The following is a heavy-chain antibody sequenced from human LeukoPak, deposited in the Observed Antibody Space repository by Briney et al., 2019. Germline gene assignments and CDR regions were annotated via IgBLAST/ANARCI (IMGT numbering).Heavy chain of an antibody. CDR2: INHSGST. V-gene: IGHV4-34*01. Sequence: PSETLSLTCAVYGGSFSGYYWSWIRQPPGKGLEWIGEINHSGSTNYNPSLKSRVTISVDTSKNQFSLKLSSVTAADTAVYYCARGRYCSSTICWNYYYYGMDVWGKGTTVTVSS. J-gene: IGHJ6*04. CDR1: GGSFSGYY. D-gene: IGHD2-2*01. CDR3: ARGRYCSSTICWNYYYYGMDV.